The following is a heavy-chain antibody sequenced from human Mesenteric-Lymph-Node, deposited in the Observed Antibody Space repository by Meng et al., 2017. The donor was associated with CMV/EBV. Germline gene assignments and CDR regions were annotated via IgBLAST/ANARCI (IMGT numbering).Heavy chain of an antibody. CDR3: AAGVSIAVAGTSGFDWFDP. CDR1: FSSYG. J-gene: IGHJ5*02. Sequence: FSSYGMHWVRQAPGKGLEWVAVIWYDGSNKYYADSVKGRFAISRDNSKNTLYLQMNSLRAEDTAVYYCAAGVSIAVAGTSGFDWFDPWGQGTLVTVSS. D-gene: IGHD6-19*01. V-gene: IGHV3-33*01. CDR2: IWYDGSNK.